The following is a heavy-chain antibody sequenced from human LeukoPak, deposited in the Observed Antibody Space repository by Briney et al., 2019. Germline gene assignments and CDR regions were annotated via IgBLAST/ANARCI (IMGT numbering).Heavy chain of an antibody. V-gene: IGHV4-39*07. D-gene: IGHD6-19*01. Sequence: SETLSLTCTVSGGSISSSSYYWGWIRQPPGKGLEWIGRIHTSGSTNYNPSLKSRVTISVDTSKNQFSLKLSSVTAADTAVYYCARVQAVTTHINWFDPWGQGTLVTVSS. CDR3: ARVQAVTTHINWFDP. J-gene: IGHJ5*02. CDR2: IHTSGST. CDR1: GGSISSSSYY.